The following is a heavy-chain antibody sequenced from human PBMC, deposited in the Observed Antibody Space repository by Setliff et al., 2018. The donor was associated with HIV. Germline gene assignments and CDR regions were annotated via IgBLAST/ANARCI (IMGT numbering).Heavy chain of an antibody. Sequence: GESLKISCKGSGYSFTNYWIGWVRQMPGKGLEWMGVIYPGDSDTRYSPSFQGQVTISADKSISTAYLQWSSLKASDTAMYYCARLSGLYYYDSSGYYYGHYFDYWGQGTLVTVSS. CDR3: ARLSGLYYYDSSGYYYGHYFDY. J-gene: IGHJ4*02. CDR1: GYSFTNYW. D-gene: IGHD3-22*01. CDR2: IYPGDSDT. V-gene: IGHV5-51*01.